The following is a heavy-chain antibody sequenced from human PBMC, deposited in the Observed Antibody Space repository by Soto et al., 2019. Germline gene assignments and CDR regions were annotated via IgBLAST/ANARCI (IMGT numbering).Heavy chain of an antibody. CDR2: IYPGDSDT. D-gene: IGHD6-13*01. Sequence: GESLKISCKGSGYSFTTYWIGWVRQMPGKGLEWMGIIYPGDSDTRYSPSFQGQVTISADKSISTTYLQWSSLKASDTAMYYCARPMAAASGYDAMDVWGQGTTVTVSS. J-gene: IGHJ6*02. CDR3: ARPMAAASGYDAMDV. CDR1: GYSFTTYW. V-gene: IGHV5-51*01.